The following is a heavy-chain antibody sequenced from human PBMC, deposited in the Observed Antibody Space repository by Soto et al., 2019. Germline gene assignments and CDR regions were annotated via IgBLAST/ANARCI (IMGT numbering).Heavy chain of an antibody. V-gene: IGHV3-30*18. D-gene: IGHD1-26*01. CDR2: ISYDGSNK. Sequence: GSLRLSCAASGFTFSSYGMHWVRQAPGKGLEWVAVISYDGSNKYYADSVKGRFTIPRDNSRNTLYLQMNSLRAEDTAVYYCAKVGATIDYWGQGTLVTVSS. J-gene: IGHJ4*02. CDR1: GFTFSSYG. CDR3: AKVGATIDY.